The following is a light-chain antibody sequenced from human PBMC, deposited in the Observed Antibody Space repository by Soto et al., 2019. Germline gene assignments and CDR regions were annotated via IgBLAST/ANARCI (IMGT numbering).Light chain of an antibody. V-gene: IGLV2-8*01. J-gene: IGLJ2*01. Sequence: SVLTQPPSASGSPGQSVTISCTGTSSDVGGYNYVSWYQQHPGKAPKLMIYEVSKRPSGVPDRFSGSKSGNTASLTVSGLQAEDEADYYCSSYAGSNTVVFGGGTQLTVL. CDR2: EVS. CDR3: SSYAGSNTVV. CDR1: SSDVGGYNY.